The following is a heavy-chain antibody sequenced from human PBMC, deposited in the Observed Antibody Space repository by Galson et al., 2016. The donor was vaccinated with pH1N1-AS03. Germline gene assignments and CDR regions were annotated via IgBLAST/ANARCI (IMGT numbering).Heavy chain of an antibody. CDR1: GFTFSRSW. CDR2: ISPDGSRT. CDR3: VSYNWNDPHMDY. V-gene: IGHV3-74*01. J-gene: IGHJ4*02. D-gene: IGHD1-20*01. Sequence: SLRLSCAASGFTFSRSWMYWVRQGPGKGLVWVSRISPDGSRTGYADSVKGRFTISRDNAKNMLYVEMKSLRADDTAVYYCVSYNWNDPHMDYWGQGTLVTVSS.